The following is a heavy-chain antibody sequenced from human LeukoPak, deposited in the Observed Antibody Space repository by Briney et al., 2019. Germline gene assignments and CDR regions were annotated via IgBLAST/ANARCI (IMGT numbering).Heavy chain of an antibody. Sequence: SETLSLTCTVSGGSISSYYWSWIRQPAGKGLEWIGRIYTSGSTYYNPSLKSRVTISVDTSKNQFSLKLSSVTAADTAVYYCASTREDIVVVPAATYYYYGMDVWGQGTTVTVSS. V-gene: IGHV4-4*07. CDR1: GGSISSYY. J-gene: IGHJ6*02. CDR2: IYTSGST. CDR3: ASTREDIVVVPAATYYYYGMDV. D-gene: IGHD2-2*01.